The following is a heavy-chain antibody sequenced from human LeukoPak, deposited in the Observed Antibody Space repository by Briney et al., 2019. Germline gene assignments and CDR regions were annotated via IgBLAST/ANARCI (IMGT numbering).Heavy chain of an antibody. CDR3: ARDYLVGAPLDS. CDR2: IYISGST. J-gene: IGHJ4*02. Sequence: SETLSLTCSVSGVSITNYYWAWIRQPAGKGLEWIGRIYISGSTNYNPSLKSRVSISIDKTNNQFSLKLRAVTAADTAVYYCARDYLVGAPLDSWGQGTLVTVSS. CDR1: GVSITNYY. D-gene: IGHD1-26*01. V-gene: IGHV4-4*07.